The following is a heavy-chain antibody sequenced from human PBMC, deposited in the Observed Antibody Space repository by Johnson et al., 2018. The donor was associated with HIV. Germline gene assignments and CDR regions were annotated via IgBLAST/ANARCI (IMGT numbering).Heavy chain of an antibody. V-gene: IGHV3-30-3*02. CDR1: GFTFSRYA. Sequence: QVQLVESGGGVVQPGRSLRLSCAASGFTFSRYAMHWVRQVPGKGLEWVAVISYDGSNKYYADSVKGRFTISRDNSKNTLYLQMNSLRAEDTAVFYCAKIVATSDDVFDIWGQGTMVTVSS. D-gene: IGHD5-12*01. CDR2: ISYDGSNK. CDR3: AKIVATSDDVFDI. J-gene: IGHJ3*02.